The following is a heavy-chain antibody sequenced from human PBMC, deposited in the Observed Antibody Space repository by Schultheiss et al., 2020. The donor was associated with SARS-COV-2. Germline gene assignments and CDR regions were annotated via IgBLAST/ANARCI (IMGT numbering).Heavy chain of an antibody. V-gene: IGHV3-74*01. Sequence: GGSLRLSCAASGFTFSSYWMHWVRQAPGKGLVWVSRINSDGSSTSYADSVKGRFTISRDTSKNTLYLQMSRLRAEDTAVDDCVKGGDRGQVLPPPGVDDWGQGTLVTVAS. J-gene: IGHJ4*02. CDR2: INSDGSST. D-gene: IGHD3-16*01. CDR1: GFTFSSYW. CDR3: VKGGDRGQVLPPPGVDD.